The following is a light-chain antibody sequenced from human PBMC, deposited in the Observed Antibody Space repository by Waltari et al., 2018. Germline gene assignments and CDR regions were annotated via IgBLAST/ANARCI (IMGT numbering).Light chain of an antibody. CDR1: SSDVAAYNY. Sequence: QSALTQPASVSGSPGQSITISCTGPSSDVAAYNYVSWYQQHPGKAPKLMIYDVTNRPSGVSDRFSGSKSGNTASLTISGLQAEDEADYYCSSFATSITWVFGGGTKLTVL. V-gene: IGLV2-14*03. CDR2: DVT. J-gene: IGLJ3*02. CDR3: SSFATSITWV.